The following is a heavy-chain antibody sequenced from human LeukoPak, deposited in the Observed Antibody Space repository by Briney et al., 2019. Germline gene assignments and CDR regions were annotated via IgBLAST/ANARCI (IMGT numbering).Heavy chain of an antibody. CDR3: ASGGDIVVVPAALMDV. CDR1: GFTFDDYA. V-gene: IGHV3-43*02. CDR2: ISGDGGST. J-gene: IGHJ6*04. Sequence: GGSLRLSCAASGFTFDDYAMHWVRQAPGKGLDWVSLISGDGGSTYYADSVKGRFTISRDNSKNSLYLQMNSLRTEDTALYYSASGGDIVVVPAALMDVWGKGTTVTVSS. D-gene: IGHD2-2*01.